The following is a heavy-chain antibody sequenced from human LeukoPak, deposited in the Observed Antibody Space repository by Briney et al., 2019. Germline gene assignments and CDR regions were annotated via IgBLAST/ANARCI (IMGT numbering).Heavy chain of an antibody. D-gene: IGHD2-21*02. J-gene: IGHJ3*02. CDR1: GFTFSSYN. CDR3: ARARLSYCGGDCYFLKAFDI. V-gene: IGHV3-21*01. CDR2: ITSGSSYI. Sequence: GGSLRLSCAASGFTFSSYNMNWVRQAPGKGLEWVSSITSGSSYIYYADSVKGRFTISRDNAKNSLYLQMNSLRAEDTAVYYCARARLSYCGGDCYFLKAFDIWGQGTMVTVSS.